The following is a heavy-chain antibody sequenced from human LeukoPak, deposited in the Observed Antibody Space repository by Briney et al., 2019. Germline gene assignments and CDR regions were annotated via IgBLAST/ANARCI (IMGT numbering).Heavy chain of an antibody. V-gene: IGHV3-23*01. D-gene: IGHD2-2*02. J-gene: IGHJ5*02. Sequence: GGSLRLSCAASGFTFSSYAMTWVRQAPGKGLEWVSSISGSGGSTYHTVSVKGRFIISRDNSKNTMYLQMNSLRAEDTAVYYCAKAGHPPAYCSSSSCYMGSWGQGTLVTVSS. CDR1: GFTFSSYA. CDR3: AKAGHPPAYCSSSSCYMGS. CDR2: ISGSGGST.